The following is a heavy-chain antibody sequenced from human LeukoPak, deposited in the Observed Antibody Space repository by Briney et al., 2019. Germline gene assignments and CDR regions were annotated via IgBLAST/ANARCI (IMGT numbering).Heavy chain of an antibody. J-gene: IGHJ6*03. D-gene: IGHD3-3*01. Sequence: GASVKVSCKASGHTFTSYGISWVRQAPGQGLEWMGWISAYNGNTNYAQKLQGRVTMTTDTSTSTAYMELRSLRSDYPAVYYCARDQGITFFGVVIISYYYRDVGGEGTTVTVSS. V-gene: IGHV1-18*01. CDR3: ARDQGITFFGVVIISYYYRDV. CDR2: ISAYNGNT. CDR1: GHTFTSYG.